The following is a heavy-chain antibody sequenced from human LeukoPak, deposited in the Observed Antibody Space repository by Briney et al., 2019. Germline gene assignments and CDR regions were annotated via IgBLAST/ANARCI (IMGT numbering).Heavy chain of an antibody. Sequence: ATVKISCKVSGYTFTDYYMHWVQQAPGKGLEWMGLVDPEDGETIYAEKFQGRVTITADTSTDTAYMELSSLRSEDTAVYYCATLASGFTNSLGGLYNWFDSWGQGTLVTVSS. CDR3: ATLASGFTNSLGGLYNWFDS. CDR1: GYTFTDYY. CDR2: VDPEDGET. V-gene: IGHV1-69-2*01. D-gene: IGHD1-1*01. J-gene: IGHJ5*01.